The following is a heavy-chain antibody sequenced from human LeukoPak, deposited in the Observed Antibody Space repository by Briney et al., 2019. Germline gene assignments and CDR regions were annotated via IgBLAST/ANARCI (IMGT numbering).Heavy chain of an antibody. CDR3: ARYYDSGPWDYYGMDV. Sequence: PGGSLRLSCAASGFSFSSYWMSWVRQAPGKGLEWVANIKQDGSEKNYVDSVKGRFAISRDNAKNSLYLQVTSLEAEDTAVYYCARYYDSGPWDYYGMDVWGQGTTVTVSS. J-gene: IGHJ6*02. D-gene: IGHD3-16*01. V-gene: IGHV3-7*03. CDR1: GFSFSSYW. CDR2: IKQDGSEK.